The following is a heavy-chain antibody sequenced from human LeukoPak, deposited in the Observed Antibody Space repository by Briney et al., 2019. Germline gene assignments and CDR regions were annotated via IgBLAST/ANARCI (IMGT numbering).Heavy chain of an antibody. CDR2: INQGASEK. J-gene: IGHJ4*02. D-gene: IGHD3-3*01. V-gene: IGHV3-7*01. CDR3: ASDGGPFDH. CDR1: GLTFSGYW. Sequence: GGSLRLSCAASGLTFSGYWMSWVRQAPGKGLEWVANINQGASEKYYVDSVRGRFTISRDDAKRSVTLQMNSLRVDDTAVYYCASDGGPFDHWGQGTLVAVSS.